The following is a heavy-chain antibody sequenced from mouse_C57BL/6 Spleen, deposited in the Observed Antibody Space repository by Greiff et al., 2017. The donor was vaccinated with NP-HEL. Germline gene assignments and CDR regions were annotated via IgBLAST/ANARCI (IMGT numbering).Heavy chain of an antibody. J-gene: IGHJ4*01. Sequence: VQLQQSGPELVKPGASVKISCKASGYTFTSYWMHWVKQRPGQGLEWIGYINPSSGYTKYNQKFKDKATLTADKSSSTAYMQLSSLTYEDSAVYYCARDYGSLYAMDYWGQGTSVTVSS. V-gene: IGHV1-7*01. CDR3: ARDYGSLYAMDY. CDR2: INPSSGYT. CDR1: GYTFTSYW. D-gene: IGHD1-1*01.